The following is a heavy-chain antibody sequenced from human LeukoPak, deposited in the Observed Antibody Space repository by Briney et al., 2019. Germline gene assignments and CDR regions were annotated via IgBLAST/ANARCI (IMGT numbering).Heavy chain of an antibody. J-gene: IGHJ4*02. CDR1: GFTFTNYA. CDR3: VWEPYARLDY. CDR2: VSSSGYST. Sequence: GGSLGLSCAVSGFTFTNYAMSWVRQAPGKGLEWVSAVSSSGYSTYYADSVKGRFTLSRDNSKNTLYLQMNSLRAEDTAVYYCVWEPYARLDYWGQGTLVTVSS. D-gene: IGHD1-26*01. V-gene: IGHV3-23*01.